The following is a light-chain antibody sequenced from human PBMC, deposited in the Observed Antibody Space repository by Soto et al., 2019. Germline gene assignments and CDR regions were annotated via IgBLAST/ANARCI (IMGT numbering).Light chain of an antibody. V-gene: IGKV1-5*03. CDR3: QQYNSYPWT. J-gene: IGKJ1*01. CDR2: KAS. Sequence: DIQMTQSPSTLSGSVGGSVTITCRASQTISSWLAWYQQKPGKAPKLLIYKASTLESGVPSNFSGSGSGTEFTLTISSLQPEDFATYYCQQYNSYPWTFGQGTKVDIK. CDR1: QTISSW.